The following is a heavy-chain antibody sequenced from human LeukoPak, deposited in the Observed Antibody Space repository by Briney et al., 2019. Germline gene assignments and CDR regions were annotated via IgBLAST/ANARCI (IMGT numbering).Heavy chain of an antibody. CDR3: ARSSGFMYYDFWRFDY. J-gene: IGHJ4*02. CDR2: IIPIFGTA. D-gene: IGHD3-3*01. V-gene: IGHV1-69*01. Sequence: GASVKVSCKASGGTFSSYAISWVRQAPGQGLEWMGGIIPIFGTANYAQKFQGRVTITADESTSTAYMGLSSLRSEDTAVYYCARSSGFMYYDFWRFDYWGQGTLVTVSS. CDR1: GGTFSSYA.